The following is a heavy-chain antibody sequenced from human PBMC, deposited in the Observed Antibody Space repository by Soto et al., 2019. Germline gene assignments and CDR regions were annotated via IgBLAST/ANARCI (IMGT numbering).Heavy chain of an antibody. V-gene: IGHV4-34*01. Sequence: QVQLQQWGAGLLKPSETLSLTCAVYGGSFSGYYWSWIRQPPGKGLEWIGEINHSGSTNYNPSLKSRVTISVDTSKNQFSLKLSSVTAADTAVYYCAREGSGSYYTEYWGQGTLVTVSS. CDR1: GGSFSGYY. D-gene: IGHD3-10*01. CDR3: AREGSGSYYTEY. J-gene: IGHJ4*02. CDR2: INHSGST.